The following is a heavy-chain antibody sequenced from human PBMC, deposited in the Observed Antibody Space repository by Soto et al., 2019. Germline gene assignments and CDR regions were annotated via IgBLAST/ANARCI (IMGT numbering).Heavy chain of an antibody. Sequence: ASVKVSCKASGYTFTSYYMHWVRQAPGQGLEWMGIINPSGGSTSYAQKFQGRVTMTRDTSTSTVYMELSSLKTEDTAVYYCTTTPDYYDSSGSPDYWGQGTLVTVSS. CDR2: INPSGGST. CDR3: TTTPDYYDSSGSPDY. V-gene: IGHV1-46*01. CDR1: GYTFTSYY. D-gene: IGHD3-22*01. J-gene: IGHJ4*02.